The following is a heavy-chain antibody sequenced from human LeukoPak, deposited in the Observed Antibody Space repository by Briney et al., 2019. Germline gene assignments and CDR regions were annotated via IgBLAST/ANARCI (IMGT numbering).Heavy chain of an antibody. CDR2: ISYDGSNK. D-gene: IGHD6-19*01. V-gene: IGHV3-30*18. CDR3: AKDQGYSSAWYSRDGFDM. CDR1: GFTFSSYG. J-gene: IGHJ3*02. Sequence: GGSLRLSCAASGFTFSSYGMHWVRQGPGKGLEWVAVISYDGSNKYDADSVKGRFTISRDNSQNTLYVQMNSLRAEDTAVYYCAKDQGYSSAWYSRDGFDMWGQGTMVTVSS.